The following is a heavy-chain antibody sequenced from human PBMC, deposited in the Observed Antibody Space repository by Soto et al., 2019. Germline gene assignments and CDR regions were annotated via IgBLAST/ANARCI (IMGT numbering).Heavy chain of an antibody. Sequence: ASVKVSCKASGYTFTGYYMHWVRQAPGQGLEWMGWINPNSGGTNYAQKFQGWVTMTRGTSISTAYMELSRLRSDDTAVYYCAREANVLWFGELSRYGMDVWGQGTTVTVSS. CDR3: AREANVLWFGELSRYGMDV. D-gene: IGHD3-10*01. CDR2: INPNSGGT. V-gene: IGHV1-2*04. CDR1: GYTFTGYY. J-gene: IGHJ6*02.